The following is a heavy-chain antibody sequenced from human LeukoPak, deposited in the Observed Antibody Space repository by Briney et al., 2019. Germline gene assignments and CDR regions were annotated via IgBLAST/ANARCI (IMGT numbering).Heavy chain of an antibody. CDR2: IRDDGSNK. CDR1: GFTFSTYG. Sequence: GGSLRLSCAASGFTFSTYGMHWVRQAPGKGLEWVAFIRDDGSNKYYADSVKGRFTISRDNSKNTLFLQMNSLRGEDTAVYYCARIRGGVTRAFDIWGQGTMVTVSS. J-gene: IGHJ3*02. V-gene: IGHV3-30*02. D-gene: IGHD3-3*01. CDR3: ARIRGGVTRAFDI.